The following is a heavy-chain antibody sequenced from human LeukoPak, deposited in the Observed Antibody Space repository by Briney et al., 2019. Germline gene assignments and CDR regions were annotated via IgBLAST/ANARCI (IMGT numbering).Heavy chain of an antibody. CDR3: ARTYTVTTARYYYGMDV. J-gene: IGHJ6*02. CDR2: INPSGGRT. D-gene: IGHD4-17*01. CDR1: GYTFTSYY. Sequence: ASVKVSCKASGYTFTSYYMHWVRQAPGQGLEWMGIINPSGGRTSYAQKCQGRVTMTRDTSTSTVYMELSSLRSEDTAVYYCARTYTVTTARYYYGMDVWGQGTTVTVSS. V-gene: IGHV1-46*01.